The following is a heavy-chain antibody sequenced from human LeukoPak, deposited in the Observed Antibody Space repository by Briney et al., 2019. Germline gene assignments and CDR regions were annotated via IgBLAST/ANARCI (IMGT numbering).Heavy chain of an antibody. CDR1: GGSFSGYY. D-gene: IGHD1-26*01. V-gene: IGHV4-34*09. CDR2: INHSGST. CDR3: ARVSIVGATPPFDY. J-gene: IGHJ4*02. Sequence: PSETLSLTCAVYGGSFSGYYWSWIRQPPGKGLEWIGEINHSGSTNYNPSLKSRVTISVDTSKNQFSLKLSSVTAADTAVYYCARVSIVGATPPFDYWGQGTLVTVSS.